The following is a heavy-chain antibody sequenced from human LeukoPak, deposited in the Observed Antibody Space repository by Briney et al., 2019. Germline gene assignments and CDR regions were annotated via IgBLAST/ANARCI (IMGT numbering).Heavy chain of an antibody. D-gene: IGHD5-12*01. Sequence: SETLSLTCTVSGGSISSGDYYWSWIRQPPGKGLEWIGYIYYSGSTYYNPSLKSRVTISVDTSKSQFSLKLSSVTAADTAVYYCARDRDNGYEDWGQGTLVTVSS. J-gene: IGHJ4*02. V-gene: IGHV4-30-4*01. CDR2: IYYSGST. CDR3: ARDRDNGYED. CDR1: GGSISSGDYY.